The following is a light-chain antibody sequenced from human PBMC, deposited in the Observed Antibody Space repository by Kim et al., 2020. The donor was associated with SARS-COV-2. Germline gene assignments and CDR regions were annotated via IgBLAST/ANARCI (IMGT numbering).Light chain of an antibody. V-gene: IGKV4-1*01. J-gene: IGKJ4*01. Sequence: DIVMTQSPDSLAVSLGGGATIICKSSQSVLYSPNNKDYLAWYQQKPGQPPKLLIYWASTRESGVPDRFSGSGSGTDFTLTISSLQAEDVAVYYCQQYYTLPLTFGGGTKVDIK. CDR2: WAS. CDR1: QSVLYSPNNKDY. CDR3: QQYYTLPLT.